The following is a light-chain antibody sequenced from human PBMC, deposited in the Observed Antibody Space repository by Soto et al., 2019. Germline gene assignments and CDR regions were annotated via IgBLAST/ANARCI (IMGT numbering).Light chain of an antibody. J-gene: IGKJ1*01. CDR1: QIFLSSSNNKNY. V-gene: IGKV4-1*01. CDR3: QQYEAVVT. CDR2: WAS. Sequence: DFVMTQSPDSLAVSLGEMATINCNSSQIFLSSSNNKNYLAWFQQKPGQPPKLLISWASTRESGVPDRFSGSGSGTDFTLTISRLEPEDVAVYYCQQYEAVVTFGQGTKVDIK.